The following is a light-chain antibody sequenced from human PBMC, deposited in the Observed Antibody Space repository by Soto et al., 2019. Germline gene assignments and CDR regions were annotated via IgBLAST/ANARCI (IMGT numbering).Light chain of an antibody. CDR1: QSVLYSSNNKNY. CDR3: QQYYSTPLT. J-gene: IGKJ3*01. Sequence: DIVMTQSPDSLAVYLGERATINCRSSQSVLYSSNNKNYLTWYQQKPGQPPKLLIYWASTRESGVPDRFSGSGSGTDFTLTISSLRAEDVAVYYCQQYYSTPLTFGPGTKVDIK. CDR2: WAS. V-gene: IGKV4-1*01.